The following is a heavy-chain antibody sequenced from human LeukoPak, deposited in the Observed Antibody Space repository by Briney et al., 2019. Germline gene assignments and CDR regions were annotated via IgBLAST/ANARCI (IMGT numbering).Heavy chain of an antibody. D-gene: IGHD5-24*01. Sequence: SEILSLTCTVSGGSISSYYWSWIRQPPGKGLEWIGYISHTASTNYNPSLKGRVTLSIDTSKSQLSFQLTSVTAADTAVYYCAREKSPERKTWLQLGAFDVWGQGTVVTVSS. CDR1: GGSISSYY. V-gene: IGHV4-59*01. CDR3: AREKSPERKTWLQLGAFDV. J-gene: IGHJ3*01. CDR2: ISHTAST.